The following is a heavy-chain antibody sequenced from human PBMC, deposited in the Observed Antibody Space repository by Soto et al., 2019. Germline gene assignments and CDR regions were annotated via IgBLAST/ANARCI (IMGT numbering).Heavy chain of an antibody. V-gene: IGHV3-21*01. CDR1: GFTFSSYS. J-gene: IGHJ4*02. CDR3: ARDIMVRGVINY. D-gene: IGHD3-10*01. CDR2: ISSSSSYI. Sequence: VQLVESGGGLVKPGGSLRLSCAASGFTFSSYSMNWVRQAPGKGLEWVSSISSSSSYIYYADSVEGRFTISRDNAKNSLYLQMNSLSAEDTAVYYCARDIMVRGVINYWGQGTLVTVSS.